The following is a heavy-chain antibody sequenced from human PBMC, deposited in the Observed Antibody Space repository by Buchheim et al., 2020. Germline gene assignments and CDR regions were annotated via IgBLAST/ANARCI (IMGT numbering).Heavy chain of an antibody. CDR3: ARDVGPNYDFWSGYSGGWFDP. Sequence: EVQLVESGGGLVQPGGSLRLSCAASGFTFSSYWMHWVRQAPGKGLVWVSRINSVGSSTSYADSVKGRFTIYRDNAKNTPYLQMNSLRAEDTAVYYCARDVGPNYDFWSGYSGGWFDPWGQGTL. V-gene: IGHV3-74*01. CDR2: INSVGSST. CDR1: GFTFSSYW. J-gene: IGHJ5*02. D-gene: IGHD3-3*01.